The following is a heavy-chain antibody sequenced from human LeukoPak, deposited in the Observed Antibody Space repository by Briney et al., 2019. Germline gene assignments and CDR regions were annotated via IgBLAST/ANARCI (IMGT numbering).Heavy chain of an antibody. CDR3: ARVKNHRGIAVAGSDY. J-gene: IGHJ4*02. CDR1: GCTFSSYT. Sequence: GGSLRLSCAASGCTFSSYTMNWVRQAPGKGLEWVSSISSSSSYIYYADSVKGRFTISRDNAKNSLYLQMNSLRAEDTAVYYCARVKNHRGIAVAGSDYWGQGTLVTVSS. CDR2: ISSSSSYI. V-gene: IGHV3-21*01. D-gene: IGHD6-13*01.